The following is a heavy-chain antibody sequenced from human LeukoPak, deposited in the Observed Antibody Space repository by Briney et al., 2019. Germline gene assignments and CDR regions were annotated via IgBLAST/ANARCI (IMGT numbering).Heavy chain of an antibody. CDR3: ARHGDHYGSGIDY. Sequence: SETLSLTCTVSGGSISSYYWSWIRQPPGKGLEWIGYIYYSGSTNYNPSLKSRVTISVDTSKNQFSLKLSSVTAADTAVYYCARHGDHYGSGIDYWGQGTLVTVSS. V-gene: IGHV4-59*08. D-gene: IGHD3-10*01. CDR2: IYYSGST. J-gene: IGHJ4*02. CDR1: GGSISSYY.